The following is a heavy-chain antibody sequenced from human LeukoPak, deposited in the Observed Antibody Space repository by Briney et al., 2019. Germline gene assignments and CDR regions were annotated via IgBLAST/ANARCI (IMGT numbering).Heavy chain of an antibody. CDR1: GYTFTSYD. Sequence: ASVKVSYKASGYTFTSYDINWVRQATGQGLEWMGWMNPNSGNTGYAQKFQGRVTMTRNASISTAYMELSSLRSEDTAVYYCARLMVYATYYYYYGMDVWGQGTTVTVSS. CDR2: MNPNSGNT. V-gene: IGHV1-8*01. D-gene: IGHD2-8*01. CDR3: ARLMVYATYYYYYGMDV. J-gene: IGHJ6*02.